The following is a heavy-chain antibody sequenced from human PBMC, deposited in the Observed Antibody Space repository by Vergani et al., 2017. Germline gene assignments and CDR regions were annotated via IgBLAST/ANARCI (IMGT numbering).Heavy chain of an antibody. D-gene: IGHD3-3*01. J-gene: IGHJ4*02. CDR2: ISSSGSTI. Sequence: EVQLVESGGGLVQPGGSLRLSCAASGFTFSSYEMNWVRQAPGKGLEWVSYISSSGSTIYYADSVKGRFTISRDNAKNSLYQQMNSLRAEDTAVYYCATFGVVTSFDYWGQGTLVTVSS. CDR1: GFTFSSYE. CDR3: ATFGVVTSFDY. V-gene: IGHV3-48*03.